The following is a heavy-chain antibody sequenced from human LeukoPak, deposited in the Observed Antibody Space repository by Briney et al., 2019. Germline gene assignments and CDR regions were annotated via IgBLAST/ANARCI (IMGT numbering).Heavy chain of an antibody. Sequence: ASVKVSCKASGYTFTSYYMHWVRQAPGQGLEWMGIINPSGDSTSYAQKFQGRVTMTRDASTSTVYMELSSLRSEDTAVYYCARVGRYCSSTSCYEGIDYWGQGTLVTVSS. CDR2: INPSGDST. J-gene: IGHJ4*02. V-gene: IGHV1-46*01. CDR1: GYTFTSYY. D-gene: IGHD2-2*01. CDR3: ARVGRYCSSTSCYEGIDY.